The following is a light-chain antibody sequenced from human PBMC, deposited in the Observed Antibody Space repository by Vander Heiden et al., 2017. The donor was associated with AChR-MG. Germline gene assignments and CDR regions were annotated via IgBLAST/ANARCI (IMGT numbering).Light chain of an antibody. CDR3: CSYAGSNVV. J-gene: IGLJ2*01. CDR2: EGS. Sequence: QSALTQPASVSGSPGQSITISCTGSSSDVGSYNIVSWYQQHPGQAPKLMIYEGSKRPSGVSNRFSGSKSGNTASLTISGLQAEDEADYYCCSYAGSNVVFGEGTKLTVL. V-gene: IGLV2-23*01. CDR1: SSDVGSYNI.